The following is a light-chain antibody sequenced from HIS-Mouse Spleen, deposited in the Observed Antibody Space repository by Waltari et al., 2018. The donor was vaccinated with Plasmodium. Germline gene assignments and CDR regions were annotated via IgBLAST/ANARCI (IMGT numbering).Light chain of an antibody. V-gene: IGKV3-11*01. CDR3: QQRSNWPRVLT. Sequence: EVVLTQSQATLSLSPGERATLSCRASQSVSSYLAWYQPKPGQAPRLLIYDASNRATGIPARFSGSGSGTDFTLTISSLEPEDFAVYYCQQRSNWPRVLTFGGGTKVEIK. CDR1: QSVSSY. J-gene: IGKJ4*01. CDR2: DAS.